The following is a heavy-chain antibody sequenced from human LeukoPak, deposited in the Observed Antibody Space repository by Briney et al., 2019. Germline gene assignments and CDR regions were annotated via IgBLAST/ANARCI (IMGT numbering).Heavy chain of an antibody. J-gene: IGHJ3*02. CDR1: GFSFSSYW. D-gene: IGHD2-15*01. CDR3: AKSGFLPTGAFDI. Sequence: PGGSLRLSCEGSGFSFSSYWMTWVRQLPGKGLEWVAVISYDGSNKYYADSVKGRFTISRDNSKNTLYLQMNSLRAEDTAVYYCAKSGFLPTGAFDIWGQGTMVTVSS. CDR2: ISYDGSNK. V-gene: IGHV3-30*18.